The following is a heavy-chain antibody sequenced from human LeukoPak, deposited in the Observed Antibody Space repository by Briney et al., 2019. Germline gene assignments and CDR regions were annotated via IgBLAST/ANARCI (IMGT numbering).Heavy chain of an antibody. V-gene: IGHV3-15*01. D-gene: IGHD3/OR15-3a*01. Sequence: GGSLRLSCAASGFSFSNAWMRWVRQAPGKGPEWVGRIKRKGGDGPIDSAPPVNGRLTISRDDSRNTLYLEMNSLKSAATAVYYCTSGTGRSDFDYWGRGTLVTVSS. CDR3: TSGTGRSDFDY. CDR1: GFSFSNAW. CDR2: IKRKGGDGPI. J-gene: IGHJ4*02.